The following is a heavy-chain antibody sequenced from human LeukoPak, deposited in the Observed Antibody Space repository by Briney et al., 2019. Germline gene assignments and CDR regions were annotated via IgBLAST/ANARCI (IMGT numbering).Heavy chain of an antibody. CDR1: GGSISSYY. D-gene: IGHD3/OR15-3a*01. CDR2: IYTSGST. Sequence: SETLSLTCTVSGGSISSYYWSWIRQPAGKGLEWIGRIYTSGSTNYNPSLKSRVTISVDMSKNQFSLKLTSVTAADTAVYYCARQTGSGLFILPGGQGTLVTVSS. CDR3: ARQTGSGLFILP. V-gene: IGHV4-4*07. J-gene: IGHJ4*02.